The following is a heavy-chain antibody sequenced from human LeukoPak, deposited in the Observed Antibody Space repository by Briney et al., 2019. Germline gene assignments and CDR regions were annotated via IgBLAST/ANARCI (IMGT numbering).Heavy chain of an antibody. Sequence: ASVKVSCKASGYTFTSYDINWVRQATGQGLEWMGWMNPNSGNTGYAQKFQGRVTMTRNTSISTAYMELSSLRSEDTAVYYCARVVLWSSSEYYYYMDVWGKGTTVTVSS. J-gene: IGHJ6*03. CDR1: GYTFTSYD. CDR3: ARVVLWSSSEYYYYMDV. D-gene: IGHD3-3*01. CDR2: MNPNSGNT. V-gene: IGHV1-8*01.